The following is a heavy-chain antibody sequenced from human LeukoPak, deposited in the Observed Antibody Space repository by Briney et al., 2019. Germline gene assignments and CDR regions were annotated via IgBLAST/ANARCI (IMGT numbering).Heavy chain of an antibody. J-gene: IGHJ4*02. CDR1: GFTFSSYA. V-gene: IGHV3-23*01. CDR2: ISGSGGST. D-gene: IGHD5-12*01. Sequence: GGSLRLSCAASGFTFSSYAMSWVRQAPGKGLEWVSAISGSGGSTYYADSVKGRFTISRDNSKNTLYLQMNSLRAEDTAVYYCAKDPYGGGYSGYERHSSSWDWGQGTLVTVSS. CDR3: AKDPYGGGYSGYERHSSSWD.